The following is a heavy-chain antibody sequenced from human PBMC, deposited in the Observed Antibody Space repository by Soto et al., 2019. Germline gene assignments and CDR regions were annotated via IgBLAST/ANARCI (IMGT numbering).Heavy chain of an antibody. V-gene: IGHV3-11*05. CDR1: GFTFSDYY. Sequence: QVPLLESGGGLVKPGGSLRLSCAASGFTFSDYYMSWIRQAPGKGLECVAYISVSSTYANYADSVEGRFTISRDNAENSLFLQMNSLRAEDTAVYYCARGVRYYSSEKPANFDYWGQGALVTVSS. J-gene: IGHJ4*02. D-gene: IGHD3-10*01. CDR2: ISVSSTYA. CDR3: ARGVRYYSSEKPANFDY.